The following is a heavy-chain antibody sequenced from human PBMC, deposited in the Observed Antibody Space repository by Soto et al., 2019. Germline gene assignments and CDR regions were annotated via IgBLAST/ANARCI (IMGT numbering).Heavy chain of an antibody. J-gene: IGHJ4*02. V-gene: IGHV3-30-3*01. Sequence: QVHLVESGGGVVQPGRSLRLSCAATGFPFSNHAMHWVRQAPGKGLEWVALLSFDGTNEYYADSVKGRFTISRDNTNNMLFLQMNSLRPEDTAVYYCARDPGVGYSSGGSCYVPDFWGQGTLVTVSS. CDR2: LSFDGTNE. CDR1: GFPFSNHA. D-gene: IGHD2-15*01. CDR3: ARDPGVGYSSGGSCYVPDF.